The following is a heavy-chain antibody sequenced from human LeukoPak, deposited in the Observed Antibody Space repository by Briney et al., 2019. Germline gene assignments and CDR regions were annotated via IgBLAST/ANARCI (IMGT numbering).Heavy chain of an antibody. CDR2: ISSSSSYI. CDR3: ARDKADTIFGVVIGPDYYYGMDV. D-gene: IGHD3-3*01. CDR1: GFTFSSYS. Sequence: GGSLRLSCAASGFTFSSYSMNWVRQAPGEGLEWVSSISSSSSYIYYADSVKGRFTISRDNAKNSLYLQMNSLRAEDTAVYYCARDKADTIFGVVIGPDYYYGMDVWGQGTTVTVSS. J-gene: IGHJ6*02. V-gene: IGHV3-21*01.